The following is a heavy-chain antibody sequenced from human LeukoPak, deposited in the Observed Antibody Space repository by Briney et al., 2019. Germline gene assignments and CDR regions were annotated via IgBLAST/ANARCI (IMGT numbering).Heavy chain of an antibody. V-gene: IGHV3-33*01. CDR1: GFTFSSYG. CDR3: ARDPGHSGWYGDY. Sequence: GGSLRLSCAASGFTFSSYGMHWVRQAPGKELEWVSIIWYDGSNKYYADSVKDRFTISKDNSKNTLYLHMNNLRAEDTAVYYCARDPGHSGWYGDYWGQGTLVTVSS. D-gene: IGHD6-19*01. J-gene: IGHJ4*02. CDR2: IWYDGSNK.